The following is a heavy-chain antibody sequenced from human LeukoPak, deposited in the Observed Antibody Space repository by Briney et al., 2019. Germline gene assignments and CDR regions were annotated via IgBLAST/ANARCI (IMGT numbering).Heavy chain of an antibody. D-gene: IGHD5-18*01. CDR3: ARARVDTAMATESFDY. Sequence: SETLSLTCTVSGGSISSSSYYWGWIRQPPGKGLEWIVSIYYSGSTYYNPSLKSRVTISVDTSKNQFSLKLSSVTAADTAVYYCARARVDTAMATESFDYWGQGTLVTVSS. V-gene: IGHV4-39*01. CDR2: IYYSGST. CDR1: GGSISSSSYY. J-gene: IGHJ4*02.